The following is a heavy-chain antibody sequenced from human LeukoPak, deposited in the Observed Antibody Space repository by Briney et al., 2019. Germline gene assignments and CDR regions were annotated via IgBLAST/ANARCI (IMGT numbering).Heavy chain of an antibody. CDR3: ASEFTADSSGYYYGDAFDI. Sequence: SVKVSCKASGGTFSSYAISWVRQAPGQGLEWMRGIIPIFGTANYAQKFQGRVTITADKSTSTAYMELSSLRSEDTAVYYCASEFTADSSGYYYGDAFDIWGQGTMVTVSS. D-gene: IGHD3-22*01. J-gene: IGHJ3*02. CDR1: GGTFSSYA. V-gene: IGHV1-69*06. CDR2: IIPIFGTA.